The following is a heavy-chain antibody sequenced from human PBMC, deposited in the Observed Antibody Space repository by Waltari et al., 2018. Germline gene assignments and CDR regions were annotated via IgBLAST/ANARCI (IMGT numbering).Heavy chain of an antibody. Sequence: EVQLVESGGGLVQPGRSLRLSWAASGFPFDDYAMHWVRQAPGKGLEWVSGISWNSGSIGYADSVKGRFTISRDNAKNSLYLQMNSLRAEDTALYYCARSYYFDYWGQGTLVTVSS. CDR3: ARSYYFDY. CDR1: GFPFDDYA. J-gene: IGHJ4*02. V-gene: IGHV3-9*01. D-gene: IGHD1-26*01. CDR2: ISWNSGSI.